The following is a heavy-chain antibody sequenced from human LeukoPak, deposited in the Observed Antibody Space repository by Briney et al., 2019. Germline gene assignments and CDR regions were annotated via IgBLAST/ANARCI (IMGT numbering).Heavy chain of an antibody. CDR1: GGTFSSYA. V-gene: IGHV1-8*03. CDR3: ARGKSRSGYFPPIYYYYYMDV. J-gene: IGHJ6*03. D-gene: IGHD3-3*01. Sequence: VASVKVSCKASGGTFSSYAISWVRQAPGQGLEWMGWMNPNSGNTGYAQKFQGRVTITRNTSISTAYMELSSLRSEDTAVYYCARGKSRSGYFPPIYYYYYMDVWGKGTTVTVSS. CDR2: MNPNSGNT.